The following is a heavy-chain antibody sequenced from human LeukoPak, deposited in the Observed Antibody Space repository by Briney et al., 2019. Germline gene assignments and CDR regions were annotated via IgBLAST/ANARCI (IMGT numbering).Heavy chain of an antibody. CDR2: INPNGGGT. CDR3: ARGIAAALEDWFDP. CDR1: GYTFTGYY. J-gene: IGHJ5*02. D-gene: IGHD6-13*01. V-gene: IGHV1-2*06. Sequence: ASVKVSCKASGYTFTGYYMHWVRQAPEQGLEWMGRINPNGGGTNYAQKFQGRVTMTRDTSISTAYMELSRLRSDDTAVYYCARGIAAALEDWFDPWGQGTLVTVSS.